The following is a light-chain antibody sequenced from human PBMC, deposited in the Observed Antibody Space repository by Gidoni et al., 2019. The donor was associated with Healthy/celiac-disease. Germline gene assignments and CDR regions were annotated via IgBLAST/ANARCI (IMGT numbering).Light chain of an antibody. J-gene: IGLJ2*01. Sequence: SSALTQHPAVSVALGQTVRITCQGDSLSSYYASWYQQKPGQAPVLVIYGKNNRPSGIPDRFSGSSSGNTASLTITGAQAEDEADYYCNSRDSSGNHLVFGGGTKLTVL. V-gene: IGLV3-19*01. CDR1: SLSSYY. CDR3: NSRDSSGNHLV. CDR2: GKN.